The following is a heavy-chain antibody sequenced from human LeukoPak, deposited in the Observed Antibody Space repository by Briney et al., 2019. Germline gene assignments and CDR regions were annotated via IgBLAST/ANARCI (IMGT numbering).Heavy chain of an antibody. CDR3: ARDYGDYGGWWFDP. Sequence: GGSLRLSCAASGFTFSSYGMSWVRQTPGKGLEWVSSISSSSSYIYYADSVKGRFTISRDNAKNSLYLQMNSLRAEDTAVYYCARDYGDYGGWWFDPWGQGTLVTVSS. CDR2: ISSSSSYI. CDR1: GFTFSSYG. D-gene: IGHD4-17*01. J-gene: IGHJ5*02. V-gene: IGHV3-21*01.